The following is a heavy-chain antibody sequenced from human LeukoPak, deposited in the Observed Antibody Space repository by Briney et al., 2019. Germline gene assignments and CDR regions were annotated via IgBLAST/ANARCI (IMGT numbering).Heavy chain of an antibody. V-gene: IGHV4-34*01. CDR3: ARGPRYSGYDWAFDY. Sequence: PSETLSLTCAVYGGSFSGYYWSWIRQPPGKGLEWIGEINHSGSTNYNPSLKSRVTISVDTSKNQFSLKLSSVTAADTAVYYCARGPRYSGYDWAFDYWGQGTLVTVSS. D-gene: IGHD5-12*01. CDR1: GGSFSGYY. J-gene: IGHJ4*02. CDR2: INHSGST.